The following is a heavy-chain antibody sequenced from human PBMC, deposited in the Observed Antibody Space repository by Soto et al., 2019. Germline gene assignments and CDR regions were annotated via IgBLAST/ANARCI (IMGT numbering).Heavy chain of an antibody. D-gene: IGHD1-26*01. J-gene: IGHJ5*02. Sequence: QLVQSGVEVKKPGASVRVSCKASGYTFINYGISWVRQAPGQGLEWMGWISGYDGRTNYAQRFQGRVTMTTDTSTNTAYMDLTSLTSDDTSVYYCARDWEDNRHIKCFDPWGQGTLVTVTS. CDR1: GYTFINYG. V-gene: IGHV1-18*01. CDR3: ARDWEDNRHIKCFDP. CDR2: ISGYDGRT.